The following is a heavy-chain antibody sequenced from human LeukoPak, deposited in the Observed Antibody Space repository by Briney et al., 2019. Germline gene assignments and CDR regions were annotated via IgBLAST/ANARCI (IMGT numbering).Heavy chain of an antibody. CDR3: ASRYCSGDSCSQFYYY. CDR2: ISAGGGST. CDR1: GFTFSNYA. V-gene: IGHV3-23*01. Sequence: GGSLRLSCAASGFTFSNYAMSWVRQAPGKGLEWASAISAGGGSTYYADSVKGRFTISRDNSKNTLYLQMNSLRAKDTAVYYCASRYCSGDSCSQFYYYWGQGTLVTVSS. D-gene: IGHD2-15*01. J-gene: IGHJ4*02.